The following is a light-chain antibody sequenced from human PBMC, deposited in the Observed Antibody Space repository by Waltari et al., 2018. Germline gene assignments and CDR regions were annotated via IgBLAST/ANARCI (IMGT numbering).Light chain of an antibody. J-gene: IGKJ2*01. Sequence: EIVMTQSPATLSMSPGEGATLSCRASQSVGGSLAWYQQKPGQAPRLLIYGASTRATGIPARFSGSGSGTEFTLTISSLQSEDFAVYYCQQYINYYTFGQGTKLEIK. CDR3: QQYINYYT. CDR1: QSVGGS. V-gene: IGKV3-15*01. CDR2: GAS.